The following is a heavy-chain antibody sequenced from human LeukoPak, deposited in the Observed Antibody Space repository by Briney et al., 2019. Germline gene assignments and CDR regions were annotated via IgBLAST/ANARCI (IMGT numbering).Heavy chain of an antibody. V-gene: IGHV1-46*01. CDR1: GYTFTSYY. CDR2: ISPSGGST. Sequence: GASVKVSCKAFGYTFTSYYMHWVRQAPGQGLEWMGIISPSGGSTTYAQKFQGRVTMTRDTSTNTVYMELSSLRFEDTAVYYCARGTLDEVAGTDYWGQGTLVTVFS. D-gene: IGHD6-19*01. CDR3: ARGTLDEVAGTDY. J-gene: IGHJ4*02.